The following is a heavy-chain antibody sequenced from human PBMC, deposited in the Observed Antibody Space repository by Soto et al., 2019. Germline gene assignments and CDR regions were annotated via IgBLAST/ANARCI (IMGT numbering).Heavy chain of an antibody. CDR2: ISSSSSTI. CDR1: GFTFSSYS. J-gene: IGHJ6*02. CDR3: ARDYSDCWTYYYYGMDV. V-gene: IGHV3-48*04. D-gene: IGHD3-3*01. Sequence: GGSLRLTCAASGFTFSSYSMNWVRQAPGQGMEWVSYISSSSSTIYYADSVKGRFTISRDNAKNSLYLQMISLRAEDTAVYYCARDYSDCWTYYYYGMDVWGQGTTVTVSS.